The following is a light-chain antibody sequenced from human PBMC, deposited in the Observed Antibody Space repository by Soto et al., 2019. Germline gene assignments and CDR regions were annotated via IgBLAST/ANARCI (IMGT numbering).Light chain of an antibody. Sequence: DIQMTQSPYSLSTSIGDRVTITCRASQSISSYLNWYQQKPGKAPELLIYAASSLQSGVPSRFSGSGSGTDFTLTISSLQPEDFATYYCHQSYTTPLTFGGGTKLEIK. V-gene: IGKV1-39*01. J-gene: IGKJ4*01. CDR2: AAS. CDR1: QSISSY. CDR3: HQSYTTPLT.